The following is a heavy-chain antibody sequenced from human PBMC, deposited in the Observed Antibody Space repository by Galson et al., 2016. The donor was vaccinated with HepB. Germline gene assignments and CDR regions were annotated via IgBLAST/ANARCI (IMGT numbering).Heavy chain of an antibody. CDR3: VRGTSKSWYAYKRSYYYTMDV. Sequence: SLRLSCAVSGFRLSNYERHWVRHAPGEGLEWLSYSRYSGTVYYAEFGKGRFTISRDNAENSLHLQMNNVIADDTAVYYCVRGTSKSWYAYKRSYYYTMDVWGRGTTVIVSS. J-gene: IGHJ6*02. D-gene: IGHD3-3*01. V-gene: IGHV3-48*03. CDR2: SRYSGTV. CDR1: GFRLSNYE.